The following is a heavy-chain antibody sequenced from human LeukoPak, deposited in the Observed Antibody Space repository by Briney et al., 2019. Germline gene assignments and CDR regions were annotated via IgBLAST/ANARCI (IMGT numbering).Heavy chain of an antibody. CDR1: GGSITNYY. Sequence: SETLSLTCTVSGGSITNYYLSWIRQPPGKGLEWIGYIYYSGSTNYNPSLKSRVTTSVDTSKNQFSLKLSSVTAADTAVYYCARVASGSSSDFDYWGQGTLVPVSS. D-gene: IGHD1-26*01. CDR2: IYYSGST. J-gene: IGHJ4*02. V-gene: IGHV4-59*01. CDR3: ARVASGSSSDFDY.